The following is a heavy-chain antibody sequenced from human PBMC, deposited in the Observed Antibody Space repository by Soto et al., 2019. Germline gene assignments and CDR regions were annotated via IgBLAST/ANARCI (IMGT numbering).Heavy chain of an antibody. CDR2: IIPIFGTA. Sequence: ASVKVSCKASGGTFSSYAISWVRQAPGQGLEWMGGIIPIFGTANYAQKFQGRVTITADESTSTAYMELSSLRSEDTAVYYCASLSGATHGMDVWGQGTTVTVSS. V-gene: IGHV1-69*13. J-gene: IGHJ6*02. CDR1: GGTFSSYA. D-gene: IGHD1-26*01. CDR3: ASLSGATHGMDV.